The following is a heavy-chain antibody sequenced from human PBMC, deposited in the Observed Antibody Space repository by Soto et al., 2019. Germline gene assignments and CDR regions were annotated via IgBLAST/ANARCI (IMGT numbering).Heavy chain of an antibody. CDR3: ARDRPRNIVVVVAARFDY. V-gene: IGHV1-18*01. D-gene: IGHD2-15*01. Sequence: ASVKVSCKASGYTFTSYGISWVRQAPGQGLEWMGWISAYNGNTNYAQKHQGRVTMTTDTSTSTAYMELRSLRSDDTAVYYCARDRPRNIVVVVAARFDYWGQGTLVTVS. CDR1: GYTFTSYG. J-gene: IGHJ4*02. CDR2: ISAYNGNT.